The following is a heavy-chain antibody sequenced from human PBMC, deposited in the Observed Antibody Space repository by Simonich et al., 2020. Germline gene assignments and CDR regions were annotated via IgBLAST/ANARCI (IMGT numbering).Heavy chain of an antibody. CDR1: GYTFTSYG. D-gene: IGHD1-1*01. CDR3: ARSTTGTTAFDI. J-gene: IGHJ3*02. Sequence: QVQLVQSGAEVKKPGASVKVSCKASGYTFTSYGISWVRQAPGQGLEWMGGISAYNGTTNYAQKLQGIVTMTTDTSTSTAYMELRSLRSDDSAVYYCARSTTGTTAFDIWGQGTMVTVSS. CDR2: ISAYNGTT. V-gene: IGHV1-18*01.